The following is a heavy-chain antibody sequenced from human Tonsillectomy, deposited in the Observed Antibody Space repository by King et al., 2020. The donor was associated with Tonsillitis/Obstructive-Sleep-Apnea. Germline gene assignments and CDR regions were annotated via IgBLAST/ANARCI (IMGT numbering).Heavy chain of an antibody. J-gene: IGHJ4*02. V-gene: IGHV5-51*01. D-gene: IGHD1-26*01. Sequence: QLVQSGAEVKKPGESLKISCKGSGYRFTSYWIGWVRQMPGKGLEWMGIIYPGDSVTRHSPSFPGQVTISAAKSISTAYLQWSSLKASDTAMYYCARHGLVGPTRGTYYFDYWGQGTLVTVSS. CDR1: GYRFTSYW. CDR2: IYPGDSVT. CDR3: ARHGLVGPTRGTYYFDY.